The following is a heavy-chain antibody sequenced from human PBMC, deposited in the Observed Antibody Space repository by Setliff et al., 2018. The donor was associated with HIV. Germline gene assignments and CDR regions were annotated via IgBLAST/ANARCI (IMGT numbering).Heavy chain of an antibody. CDR3: ASVLRYYGSGSYPFGY. J-gene: IGHJ4*02. Sequence: PGGSLRLSCAASGFTFSSYAMHWVRQAPGKGLEWVAVIWFDGSKKYYTDSVKGRFTISRDNSKNTLYLQMNSLRAEETAVYYCASVLRYYGSGSYPFGYWGQGTLVTVSS. D-gene: IGHD3-10*01. CDR2: IWFDGSKK. V-gene: IGHV3-33*01. CDR1: GFTFSSYA.